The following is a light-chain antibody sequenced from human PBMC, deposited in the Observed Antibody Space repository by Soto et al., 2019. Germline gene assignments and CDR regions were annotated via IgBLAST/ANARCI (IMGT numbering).Light chain of an antibody. CDR3: QQYISSFT. CDR1: QSVNSNY. J-gene: IGKJ5*01. Sequence: EIVLTQSPGTLSLSPGERATLSCRASQSVNSNYLAWYQQKPGQAPRLLIYGSSIRAAGIPDRLSGSGSGTDFTLTISRLEPEDFAVYYCQQYISSFTVGQGTRLEIK. V-gene: IGKV3-20*01. CDR2: GSS.